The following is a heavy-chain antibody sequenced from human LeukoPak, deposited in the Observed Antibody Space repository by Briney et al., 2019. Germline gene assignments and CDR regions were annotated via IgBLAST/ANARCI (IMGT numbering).Heavy chain of an antibody. Sequence: GGSLRLSCAAPGFTFSGSAMHWVRQASGKGREWVGRIRSKANSYATAYAASVKGRFTISRDDSKNTAYLQMNSLKTEDTAVYYCTSRLAGGLLLQGQDYWGQGTLVTVSS. J-gene: IGHJ4*02. CDR2: IRSKANSYAT. CDR3: TSRLAGGLLLQGQDY. V-gene: IGHV3-73*01. CDR1: GFTFSGSA. D-gene: IGHD3-22*01.